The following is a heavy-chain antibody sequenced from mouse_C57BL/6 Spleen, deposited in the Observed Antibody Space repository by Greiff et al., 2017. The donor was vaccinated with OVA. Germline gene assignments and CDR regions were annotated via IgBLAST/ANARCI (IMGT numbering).Heavy chain of an antibody. CDR1: GYTFTSYG. CDR2: IYPRSGNT. CDR3: ARVYGSSPWFAY. D-gene: IGHD1-1*01. Sequence: QVQLKQSGAELARPGASVKLSCKASGYTFTSYGISWVKQRTGQGLEWIGEIYPRSGNTYYNEKFKGKATLTADKSSSTAYMELRSLTSEDSAVYFCARVYGSSPWFAYWGQGTLVTVSA. V-gene: IGHV1-81*01. J-gene: IGHJ3*01.